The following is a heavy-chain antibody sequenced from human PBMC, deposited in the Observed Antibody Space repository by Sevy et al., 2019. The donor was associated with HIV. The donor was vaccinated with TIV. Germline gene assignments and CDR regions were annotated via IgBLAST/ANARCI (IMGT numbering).Heavy chain of an antibody. CDR2: IKKDGSER. J-gene: IGHJ6*02. CDR3: ARDCSSSTCHWGLDV. Sequence: GGSLRLSCGGSGFKISSYWMHWVRQAPGKGLEWVANIKKDGSERYYVDFVKGRFTISRDNAKKLLYLQMNSLRTEETGVDYWARDCSSSTCHWGLDVWVQGTTFT. CDR1: GFKISSYW. D-gene: IGHD2-2*01. V-gene: IGHV3-7*01.